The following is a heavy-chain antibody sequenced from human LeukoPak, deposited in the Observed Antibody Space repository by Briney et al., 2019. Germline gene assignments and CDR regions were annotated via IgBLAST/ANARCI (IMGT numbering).Heavy chain of an antibody. CDR2: ISGDGGGT. V-gene: IGHV3-23*01. D-gene: IGHD3-22*01. CDR1: GFTFSSNS. J-gene: IGHJ1*01. Sequence: PGGSLRLSCAASGFTFSSNSMSWVRQAPGKGLEWVSAISGDGGGTQYADSVRGRFTISRDNSKNTVYLQMNSLRGEDTAIYYCAKCSASCYAGYLHNWGLGTLVTVSS. CDR3: AKCSASCYAGYLHN.